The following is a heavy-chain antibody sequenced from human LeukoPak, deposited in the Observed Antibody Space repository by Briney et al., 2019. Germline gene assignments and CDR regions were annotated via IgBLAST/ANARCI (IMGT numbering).Heavy chain of an antibody. Sequence: PSETLSLTCTVSGDSISSYYWSWIRQPPGKGLEWIGYIYYSGSTYYNPSLKSRVTISVDTSKNQFSLKLSSVTAADTAVYYCARRGYCGGDCYLFDYWGQGTLVTVSS. V-gene: IGHV4-59*08. CDR2: IYYSGST. D-gene: IGHD2-21*02. CDR1: GDSISSYY. J-gene: IGHJ4*02. CDR3: ARRGYCGGDCYLFDY.